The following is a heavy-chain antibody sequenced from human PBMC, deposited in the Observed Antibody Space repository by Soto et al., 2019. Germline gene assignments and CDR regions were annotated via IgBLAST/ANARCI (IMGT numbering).Heavy chain of an antibody. V-gene: IGHV1-69*13. D-gene: IGHD5-18*01. Sequence: ASVKVSCKASGGTFSSYAISWVRQAPGQGLEWMGGIIPIFGTANYAQKFQGRVTITADESTSTAYIELSSLRSEDTAVYYCARVDTDTEYNYWGQGTLVTVSS. CDR1: GGTFSSYA. CDR2: IIPIFGTA. J-gene: IGHJ4*02. CDR3: ARVDTDTEYNY.